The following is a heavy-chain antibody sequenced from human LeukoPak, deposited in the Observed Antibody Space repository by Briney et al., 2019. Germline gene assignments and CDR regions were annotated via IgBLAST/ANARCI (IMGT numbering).Heavy chain of an antibody. CDR3: GRGRHSTSSGYYFDY. D-gene: IGHD6-6*01. Sequence: PGGSLRLSCVAPGFPFSNYGVRWVRQAPGKGLEWVSTIGSSDATTYYADSVKGRFTISRDNSKNTVYLQMYSLRAEDTAVYYCGRGRHSTSSGYYFDYWGQGTLVTVSA. J-gene: IGHJ4*02. V-gene: IGHV3-23*01. CDR1: GFPFSNYG. CDR2: IGSSDATT.